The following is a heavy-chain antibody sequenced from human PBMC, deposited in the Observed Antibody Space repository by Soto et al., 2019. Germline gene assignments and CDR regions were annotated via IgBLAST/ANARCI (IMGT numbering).Heavy chain of an antibody. CDR2: ISGSGGST. J-gene: IGHJ6*02. Sequence: EVQLLESGGGLVQPGGSLRLSFAASGFTFSSYAMSWVRQAPGKGLEWVSAISGSGGSTYYADSVKGRFTISRDNSKNTLYLQMNSLRAEDTAVYYCAKNVWGITIFGGMDVWGQGTTVTVSS. V-gene: IGHV3-23*01. D-gene: IGHD3-9*01. CDR1: GFTFSSYA. CDR3: AKNVWGITIFGGMDV.